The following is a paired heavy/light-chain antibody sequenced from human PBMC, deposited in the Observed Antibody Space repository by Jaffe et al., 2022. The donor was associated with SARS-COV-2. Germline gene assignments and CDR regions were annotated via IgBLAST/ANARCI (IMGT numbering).Heavy chain of an antibody. CDR3: ARGDRYGSGSSIPGPY. J-gene: IGHJ4*02. CDR1: GFTFSDYT. D-gene: IGHD3-10*01. CDR2: INSDSSVI. V-gene: IGHV3-21*01. Sequence: EVQLVESGGGLVKPGGSLRLSCAASGFTFSDYTMIWVRLAPGKGLEWVSSINSDSSVIKYADSAKGRLTISRDNAENSLYLQMNSLRVEDTAVYYCARGDRYGSGSSIPGPYWGQGTLVTVSS.
Light chain of an antibody. CDR2: GAS. CDR3: HQNYDWPLT. V-gene: IGKV3-15*01. Sequence: EIVMTQSPATLSVSPGERATLSCRASQSVSSKLAWYQQKPGQAPRLLIYGASTRATSIPARFSGSGSGTEFTLTISSLQSEDFAVYYCHQNYDWPLTFGGGTKVEIK. J-gene: IGKJ4*01. CDR1: QSVSSK.